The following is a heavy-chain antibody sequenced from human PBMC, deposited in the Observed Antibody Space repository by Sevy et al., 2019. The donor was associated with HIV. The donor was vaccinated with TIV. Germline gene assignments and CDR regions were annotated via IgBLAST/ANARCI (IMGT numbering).Heavy chain of an antibody. D-gene: IGHD3-3*01. CDR2: ISSSGSSG. J-gene: IGHJ6*02. CDR1: GFTFSGSA. V-gene: IGHV3-64D*09. Sequence: GGSLRLSCSASGFTFSGSALHWVRQAPGKGLEYVSVISSSGSSGYYAESVRGRFTISRDNSKNTLYLQLRSLRAQDTASYYCVKDSIFYDSSSGYRPFYYYGMDVWGQGTSVTVSS. CDR3: VKDSIFYDSSSGYRPFYYYGMDV.